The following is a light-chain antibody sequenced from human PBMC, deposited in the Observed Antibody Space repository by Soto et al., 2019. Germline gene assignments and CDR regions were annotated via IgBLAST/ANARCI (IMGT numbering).Light chain of an antibody. V-gene: IGLV1-47*02. CDR3: AAWDDSLSGRV. Sequence: QPVLTQPPSASGTPGQRVTISCSGSSSNIGSNYVYWYQQLPGPAPKLLIYSNNQRPSGVPDRFSGSKSGTSASLAISELRSEDEADYYCAAWDDSLSGRVFGGGTKLTV. CDR1: SSNIGSNY. CDR2: SNN. J-gene: IGLJ3*02.